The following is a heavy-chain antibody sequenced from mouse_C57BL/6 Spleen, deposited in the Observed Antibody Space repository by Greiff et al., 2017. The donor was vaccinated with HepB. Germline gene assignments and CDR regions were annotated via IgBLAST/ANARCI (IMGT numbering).Heavy chain of an antibody. J-gene: IGHJ1*03. CDR1: GFTFSDYY. Sequence: EVKLVESEGGLVQPGSSMKLSCTASGFTFSDYYMAWVRQVPEKGLEWVANINYDGSSTYYLDSLKSRFIISRDNAKNILYLQMSSLKSEDTATYYCAREEWSRNWYFDVWGTGTTVTVSS. V-gene: IGHV5-16*01. D-gene: IGHD1-3*01. CDR3: AREEWSRNWYFDV. CDR2: INYDGSST.